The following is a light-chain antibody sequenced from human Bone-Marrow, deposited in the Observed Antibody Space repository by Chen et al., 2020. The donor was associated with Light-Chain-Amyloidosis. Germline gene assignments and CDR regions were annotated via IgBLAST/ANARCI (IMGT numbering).Light chain of an antibody. Sequence: SYELTQPPSVSVSQGQTARITCSGDDLPTKYSYWYQQKPGQAPELVLNSDTERPSGISERFSGSSSGTTATLTIRGVPAEDEADYHCQSADSSGTYEVIFGGGTKLTVL. CDR2: SDT. CDR3: QSADSSGTYEVI. CDR1: DLPTKY. V-gene: IGLV3-25*03. J-gene: IGLJ2*01.